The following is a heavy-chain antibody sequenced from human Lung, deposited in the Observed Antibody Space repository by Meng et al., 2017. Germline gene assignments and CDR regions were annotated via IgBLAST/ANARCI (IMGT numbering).Heavy chain of an antibody. CDR1: GYTFTSYA. D-gene: IGHD3-10*01. CDR3: ASGWFGELFGYFDL. CDR2: INTNTGNP. Sequence: QVQLVQFGAELKKAGASVKVSCKASGYTFTSYAMNWVRQATGQGLEWMGWINTNTGNPTYAQGFTGRFVFSLDTSVSTAYLQISSLKAEDTAVYYCASGWFGELFGYFDLWGRGTLVTVSS. J-gene: IGHJ2*01. V-gene: IGHV7-4-1*02.